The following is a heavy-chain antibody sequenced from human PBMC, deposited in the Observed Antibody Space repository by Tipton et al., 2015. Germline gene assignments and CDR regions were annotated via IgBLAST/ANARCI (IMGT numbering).Heavy chain of an antibody. CDR3: ARVKVATMLYYFDY. Sequence: TLSLTCTVSGGSISSGKYYWSWIRQHPGKGLEWIVYIYYSGNTYYNPSLKSRVTISVDTSKSQFSLKLTSVTAADTAVYYCARVKVATMLYYFDYWGQGTLVTVSS. V-gene: IGHV4-31*03. D-gene: IGHD5-12*01. J-gene: IGHJ4*02. CDR1: GGSISSGKYY. CDR2: IYYSGNT.